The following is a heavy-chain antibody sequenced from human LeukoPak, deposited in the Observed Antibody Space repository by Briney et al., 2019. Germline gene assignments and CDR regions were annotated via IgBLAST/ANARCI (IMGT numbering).Heavy chain of an antibody. Sequence: SQTLSLTCAISGGSVSSNSVIWNWIRQSPSRGLEWLGRTYYRSTWYNDYAVSVRGRITVNPDTSKNQFSLHLNSVTPEDTAVYYCARRLTQYDCFDPWGQGILVTVSS. J-gene: IGHJ5*02. V-gene: IGHV6-1*01. CDR1: GGSVSSNSVI. D-gene: IGHD2-2*01. CDR3: ARRLTQYDCFDP. CDR2: TYYRSTWYN.